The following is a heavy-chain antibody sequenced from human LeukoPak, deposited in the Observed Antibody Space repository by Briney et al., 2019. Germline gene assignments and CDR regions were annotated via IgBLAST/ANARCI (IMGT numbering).Heavy chain of an antibody. V-gene: IGHV1-69*04. CDR3: AREEDIVVVVAATGAFDI. CDR2: IIPILGIA. CDR1: GGTFSSYA. J-gene: IGHJ3*02. D-gene: IGHD2-15*01. Sequence: SVKVSCKASGGTFSSYAISWVRQAPGQGLKWMGRIIPILGIANYAQKFQGRVTITADKSTSTAYMELSSLRSEDTAVYYCAREEDIVVVVAATGAFDIWGQGTMVTVSS.